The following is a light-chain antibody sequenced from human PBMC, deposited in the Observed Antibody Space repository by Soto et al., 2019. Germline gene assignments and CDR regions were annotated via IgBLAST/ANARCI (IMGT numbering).Light chain of an antibody. Sequence: VEVTQSPSSLSASVVDRVTITCRASQSISSYLNWYQQKPGKAPKLLIYAASSLQSGVPSRFSGSGSGTDFTLTISSLQPEDFATYYCQQSYITALTSAG. J-gene: IGKJ4*01. CDR2: AAS. V-gene: IGKV1-39*01. CDR1: QSISSY. CDR3: QQSYITALT.